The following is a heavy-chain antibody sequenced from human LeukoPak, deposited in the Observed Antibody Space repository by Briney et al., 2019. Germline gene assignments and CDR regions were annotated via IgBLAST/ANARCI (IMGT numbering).Heavy chain of an antibody. Sequence: GASVKVSCKASGYTFTSYAMNWVRQAPGQGLEWMGWINTNTGNPTYAQGFTGRFVFSLDTSVSTAYLQISSLKAEDTAVYYCAMWADRLDCSSTSCPLDYWGQGTLVTVSS. J-gene: IGHJ4*02. CDR2: INTNTGNP. CDR3: AMWADRLDCSSTSCPLDY. CDR1: GYTFTSYA. V-gene: IGHV7-4-1*02. D-gene: IGHD2-2*01.